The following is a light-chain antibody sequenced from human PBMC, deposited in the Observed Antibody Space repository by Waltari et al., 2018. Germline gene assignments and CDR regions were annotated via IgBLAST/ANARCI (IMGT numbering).Light chain of an antibody. CDR1: QTLSKNY. CDR3: QQYGSSVLYT. Sequence: IVLTQSHGTLSLSPGESATLSCRDSQTLSKNYLAWYQQKPGQAPTLLIYGASSRAAGIPDRFSGSGSGTYFTLTISRLEPDDFAMYYCQQYGSSVLYTFGQGTKLEIK. J-gene: IGKJ2*01. V-gene: IGKV3-20*01. CDR2: GAS.